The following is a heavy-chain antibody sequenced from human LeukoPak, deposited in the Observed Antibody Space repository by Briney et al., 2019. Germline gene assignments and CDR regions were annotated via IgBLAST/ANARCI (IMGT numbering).Heavy chain of an antibody. CDR2: IIPFFGTA. V-gene: IGHV1-69*13. J-gene: IGHJ4*02. Sequence: AASVKVSCKASGGTFSSYAISWVRQAPGQGLEWMGGIIPFFGTANYAQKFQGRVTITADESTSTAYMELSSLRSEDTAVYYCARSELPDCSSTSCYTPLFDYWGQGTLVTVSS. CDR3: ARSELPDCSSTSCYTPLFDY. CDR1: GGTFSSYA. D-gene: IGHD2-2*02.